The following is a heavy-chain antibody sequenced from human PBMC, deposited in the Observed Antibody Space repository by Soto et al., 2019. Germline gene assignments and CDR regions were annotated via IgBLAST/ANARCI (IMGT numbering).Heavy chain of an antibody. CDR3: ARAECSSPDCLTAYYSYGLDV. J-gene: IGHJ6*02. CDR2: INTAGSTK. Sequence: GGSLRVSCAASGFTFINFGMHWVRQSPGKGLEWVSYINTAGSTKYYAESVKGRFTISRDNARNSLFLQMNSLRAEDTAVYYCARAECSSPDCLTAYYSYGLDVWGQGSTVTVSS. D-gene: IGHD3-9*01. CDR1: GFTFINFG. V-gene: IGHV3-48*03.